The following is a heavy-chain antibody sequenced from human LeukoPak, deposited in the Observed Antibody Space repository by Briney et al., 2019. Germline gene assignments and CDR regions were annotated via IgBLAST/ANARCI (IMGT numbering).Heavy chain of an antibody. Sequence: GGSLRLSCAASGFTFDEYGMSWVRQAPGKGLEWVSGINWNGGGTGYADSVKGRFTISRDNSKNTLYLQMNSLRAEDTAVYYCARASDYYDSSGLPNYWGQGTLVTVSS. J-gene: IGHJ4*02. V-gene: IGHV3-20*04. CDR1: GFTFDEYG. D-gene: IGHD3-22*01. CDR2: INWNGGGT. CDR3: ARASDYYDSSGLPNY.